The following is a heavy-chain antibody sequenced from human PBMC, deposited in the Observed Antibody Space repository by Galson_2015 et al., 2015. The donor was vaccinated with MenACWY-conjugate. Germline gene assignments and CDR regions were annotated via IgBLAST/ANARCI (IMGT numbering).Heavy chain of an antibody. J-gene: IGHJ6*02. Sequence: QSGAEVKKSGESLKISCQGSGYSFTTYWIAWVRQMPGRGLGWVGLISPGDSNTRYSPSFQGQVTISADKSISTAYLQWSSLKASDTAMYYCARHPPGGRGLDVWGQGTTVTVSS. CDR1: GYSFTTYW. V-gene: IGHV5-51*01. CDR2: ISPGDSNT. D-gene: IGHD1-26*01. CDR3: ARHPPGGRGLDV.